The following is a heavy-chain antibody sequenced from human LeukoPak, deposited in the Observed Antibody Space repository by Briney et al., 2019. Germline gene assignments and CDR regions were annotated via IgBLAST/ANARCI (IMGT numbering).Heavy chain of an antibody. CDR3: AKDFGFRGVHPDY. Sequence: GGSLRLSCAASGFTFSSDGMHWVRQAPGKGLGWVAFIRDDGRIYGSNKYYADAVKGRFTISRDNSKNTLYLQMNSLRGEDTAVYYCAKDFGFRGVHPDYWGQGTLVTVSS. CDR2: IRDDGRIYGSNK. V-gene: IGHV3-30*02. J-gene: IGHJ4*02. CDR1: GFTFSSDG. D-gene: IGHD3-10*01.